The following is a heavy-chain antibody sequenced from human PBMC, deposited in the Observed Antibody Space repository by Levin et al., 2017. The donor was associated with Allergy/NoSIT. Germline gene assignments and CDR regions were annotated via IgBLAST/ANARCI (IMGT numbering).Heavy chain of an antibody. D-gene: IGHD1-1*01. CDR3: ARDNVGDTGTDPTGFDY. CDR2: IKQDGSEK. CDR1: GFTFSDYW. V-gene: IGHV3-7*04. Sequence: GGSLRLSCAASGFTFSDYWMNWVRQAPGKGPEWVANIKQDGSEKYSLDSVKGRFTISRDNAKNSLYLQMNSLRAEDTAVYYCARDNVGDTGTDPTGFDYWGQGTLVTVSS. J-gene: IGHJ4*02.